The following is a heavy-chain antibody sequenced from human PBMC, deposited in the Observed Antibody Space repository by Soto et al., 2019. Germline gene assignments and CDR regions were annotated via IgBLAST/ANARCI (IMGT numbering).Heavy chain of an antibody. D-gene: IGHD1-26*01. V-gene: IGHV4-34*01. CDR1: GGSFSGYY. CDR2: INHSGST. CDR3: ARGRLSHYRYYYGMDV. Sequence: SETLSLTCAVYGGSFSGYYWSWIRQPPGKGLEWIGEINHSGSTNYNPSLRSRVTISVDTSKNQFSLKLSSVTAADTAVYYCARGRLSHYRYYYGMDVWGQGTTVTVSS. J-gene: IGHJ6*02.